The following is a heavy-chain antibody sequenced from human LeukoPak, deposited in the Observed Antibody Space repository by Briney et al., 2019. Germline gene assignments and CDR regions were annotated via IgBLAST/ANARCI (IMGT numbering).Heavy chain of an antibody. CDR3: ARIGYSSSSLDY. CDR2: ISGSGGST. CDR1: GFTFSSYA. Sequence: SGGSLRLSCAASGFTFSSYAMSWVRQAPGKGLEWVSAISGSGGSTYYADSVKGRFTISRDNSKNTLYLQLNSLRVEDTAVYYCARIGYSSSSLDYWGQGTLVTVSS. D-gene: IGHD6-6*01. J-gene: IGHJ4*02. V-gene: IGHV3-23*01.